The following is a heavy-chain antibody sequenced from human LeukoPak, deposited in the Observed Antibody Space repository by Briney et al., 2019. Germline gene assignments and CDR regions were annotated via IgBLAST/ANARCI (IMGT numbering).Heavy chain of an antibody. CDR3: VSSGYYYGENFDY. D-gene: IGHD3-22*01. Sequence: GGSLRLSSAASGFTVSSNYMSWVRQAPGKGLEWVSVIYSGGSTYYADSVKGRFTISRDNSKNTLYLQMNSLRAEDTAVYYCVSSGYYYGENFDYWGQGTLVTVSS. V-gene: IGHV3-66*02. J-gene: IGHJ4*02. CDR2: IYSGGST. CDR1: GFTVSSNY.